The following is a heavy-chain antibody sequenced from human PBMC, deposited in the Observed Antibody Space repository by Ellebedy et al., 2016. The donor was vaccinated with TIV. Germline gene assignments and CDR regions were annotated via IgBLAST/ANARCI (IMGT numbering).Heavy chain of an antibody. CDR2: ITGNGGST. Sequence: GESLKISCAASGFTFSSYSMNWVRQAPGKGLEYVSAITGNGGSTYYADSVKGRFTISRDNSKHTLYLQMSSLRAEDTAVYYCVKAWGDWGQGTLVTLSS. CDR1: GFTFSSYS. CDR3: VKAWGD. V-gene: IGHV3-64D*06. J-gene: IGHJ4*02. D-gene: IGHD3-16*01.